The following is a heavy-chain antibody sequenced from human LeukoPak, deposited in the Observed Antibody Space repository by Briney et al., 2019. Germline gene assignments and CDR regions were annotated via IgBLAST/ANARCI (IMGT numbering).Heavy chain of an antibody. J-gene: IGHJ4*02. D-gene: IGHD5-18*01. V-gene: IGHV4-61*01. CDR2: IYYTGSI. CDR1: GGSVSSGSYY. Sequence: SETVSLTCTVSGGSVSSGSYYWSWIRQPPGKGLEWIGYIYYTGSINYNPSLKSRVTISVDKSKNQFSLKLSSVTAADTAVYYCAGSWIQLWLGFWGQGTLVTVSS. CDR3: AGSWIQLWLGF.